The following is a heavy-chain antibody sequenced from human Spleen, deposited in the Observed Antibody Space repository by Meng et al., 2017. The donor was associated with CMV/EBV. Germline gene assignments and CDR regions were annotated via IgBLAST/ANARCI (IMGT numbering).Heavy chain of an antibody. CDR2: IYSGGNT. Sequence: GESLKISCAASGFTVSSNYMNWVRQAPGKGLEWVSVIYSGGNTYYTDSVKGRFTISRDNSKNTLYLQMNSLRAEDTAVYYCARDLRAARPKLYAFDIWGQGTMVTVSS. J-gene: IGHJ3*02. V-gene: IGHV3-53*01. CDR3: ARDLRAARPKLYAFDI. CDR1: GFTVSSNY. D-gene: IGHD6-6*01.